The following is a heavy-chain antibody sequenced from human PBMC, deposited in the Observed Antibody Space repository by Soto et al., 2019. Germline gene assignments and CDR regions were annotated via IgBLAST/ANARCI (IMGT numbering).Heavy chain of an antibody. CDR2: FYSSGST. CDR1: GFTVSNHY. V-gene: IGHV3-53*01. CDR3: ARGRCGGGNCYAIDDALDI. D-gene: IGHD2-15*01. Sequence: GGSLRLSCAASGFTVSNHYMTWVRQAPGKGLYWVSFFYSSGSTYYGVSVKGRFTISRDNSRNIFSLQMSSLRAEDTAVYYCARGRCGGGNCYAIDDALDIWGQGTMVTVSS. J-gene: IGHJ3*02.